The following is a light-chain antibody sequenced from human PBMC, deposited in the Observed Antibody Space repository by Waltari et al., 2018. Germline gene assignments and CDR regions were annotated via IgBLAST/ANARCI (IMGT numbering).Light chain of an antibody. J-gene: IGKJ2*03. Sequence: DIQMTQSPSSLSASVGDRVTITCRASENVNNYLNWYQQKPGKAPKLLIYKASTLQSGFPSRFSGSGSGTDYTFTISSLQSEDVATYYCQHNYGTPYSFGQGTKVEIK. V-gene: IGKV1-39*01. CDR1: ENVNNY. CDR2: KAS. CDR3: QHNYGTPYS.